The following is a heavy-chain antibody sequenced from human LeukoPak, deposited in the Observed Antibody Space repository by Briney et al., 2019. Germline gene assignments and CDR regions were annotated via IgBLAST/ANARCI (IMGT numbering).Heavy chain of an antibody. D-gene: IGHD1-7*01. CDR1: GFTFSSYA. CDR2: FSGSGGST. Sequence: GGSLRLSCAASGFTFSSYAMSWVRQPPGKGLECISGFSGSGGSTYYADSVKGRFTISRDNSKNTLYLQMNSLRAEDTAVYYCAKEYNCNYAFDYWGQGTLVTVSS. CDR3: AKEYNCNYAFDY. V-gene: IGHV3-23*01. J-gene: IGHJ4*02.